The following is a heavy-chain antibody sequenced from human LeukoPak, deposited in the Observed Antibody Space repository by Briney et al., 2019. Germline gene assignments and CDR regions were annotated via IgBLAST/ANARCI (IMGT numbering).Heavy chain of an antibody. CDR1: GGSISSYY. D-gene: IGHD6-6*01. V-gene: IGHV4-34*01. CDR2: INHSGST. CDR3: ARVSFPYSSSSRGGWFDP. Sequence: PSETLSLTCTVSGGSISSYYWSWIRQPPGKGLEWIGEINHSGSTNYNPSLKSRVTVSVDTSKNQFSLKLSSVIAADTAVYYCARVSFPYSSSSRGGWFDPWGQGTLVTVSS. J-gene: IGHJ5*02.